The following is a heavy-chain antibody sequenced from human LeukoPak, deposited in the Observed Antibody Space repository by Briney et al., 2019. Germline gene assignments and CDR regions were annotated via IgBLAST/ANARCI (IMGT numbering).Heavy chain of an antibody. Sequence: GGSLRLSCAASGFTFSSYAMGWVRQAPGKGLEWVSSVSGSGAHTYYADSVKGRFTISRDNSRDTLYLQMNSLRAEDTAIYICAKDGGTCPYFLDVWGKGTTVIVSS. CDR3: AKDGGTCPYFLDV. CDR2: VSGSGAHT. D-gene: IGHD2-15*01. CDR1: GFTFSSYA. V-gene: IGHV3-23*01. J-gene: IGHJ6*03.